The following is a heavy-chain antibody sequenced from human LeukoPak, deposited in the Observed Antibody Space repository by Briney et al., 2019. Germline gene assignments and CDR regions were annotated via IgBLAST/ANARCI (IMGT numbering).Heavy chain of an antibody. CDR2: INPSGGST. D-gene: IGHD3-22*01. J-gene: IGHJ4*02. CDR3: ARDGGYYDSSGYSYYFDY. CDR1: GYTFTSYY. Sequence: ASVKVSCKASGYTFTSYYMHWVRQAPGQGLEWMGIINPSGGSTSYAQKFQGRVTMTRDTSTSTVYMELSSLRSEDTAVYYCARDGGYYDSSGYSYYFDYWGQGTLVTVSS. V-gene: IGHV1-46*01.